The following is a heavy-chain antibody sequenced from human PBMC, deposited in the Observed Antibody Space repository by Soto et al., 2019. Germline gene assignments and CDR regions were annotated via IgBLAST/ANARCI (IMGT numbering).Heavy chain of an antibody. V-gene: IGHV4-59*01. CDR1: GGSISSYY. Sequence: SETLSLTCTVSGGSISSYYWSWIRQPPGKGLEWIGYIYYSGSTNYNPSLKSRVTISVDTSKNQFSLKLSSVTAADTAVYYCARVRLATYYYDSSGYYNDAFDIWGQGTMVTVSS. CDR3: ARVRLATYYYDSSGYYNDAFDI. J-gene: IGHJ3*02. CDR2: IYYSGST. D-gene: IGHD3-22*01.